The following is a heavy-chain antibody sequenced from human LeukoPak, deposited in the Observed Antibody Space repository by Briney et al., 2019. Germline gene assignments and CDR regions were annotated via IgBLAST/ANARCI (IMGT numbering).Heavy chain of an antibody. CDR1: GFTFSSYW. J-gene: IGHJ3*02. CDR2: IKQGGSEK. D-gene: IGHD6-6*01. V-gene: IGHV3-7*01. Sequence: GGSLRLSCAASGFTFSSYWMSWVRQAPGKGLEWVANIKQGGSEKYYVDSVKGRFTISRDNAKNSLYLQMNSLRAEDTAVYYCARESPGSSDAFDIWGQGTMVTVSS. CDR3: ARESPGSSDAFDI.